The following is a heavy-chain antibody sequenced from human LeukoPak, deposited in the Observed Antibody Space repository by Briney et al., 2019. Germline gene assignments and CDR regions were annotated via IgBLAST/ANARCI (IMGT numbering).Heavy chain of an antibody. D-gene: IGHD1-26*01. CDR3: ARDFIVGATVTEPLDY. V-gene: IGHV3-21*01. CDR1: GFSVTCNH. CDR2: ISSSSDNI. Sequence: PGGSLRLSCAASGFSVTCNHMNWVRQAPGKGLEWVSSISSSSDNIYYADSVKGRFTISRDNANDALYLQMYSLRGDDAALDYCARDFIVGATVTEPLDYWGQGTLVTVSS. J-gene: IGHJ4*02.